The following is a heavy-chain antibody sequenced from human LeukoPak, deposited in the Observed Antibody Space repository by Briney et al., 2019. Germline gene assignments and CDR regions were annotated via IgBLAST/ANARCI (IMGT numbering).Heavy chain of an antibody. V-gene: IGHV4-61*02. CDR1: GGSISSGGYY. Sequence: PSQTLSLTCTVSGGSISSGGYYWSWIRQPAGKGLEWIGRIYTSGSTNYNPSLKSRVTISVDTSKNQFSLKLSSVTAADTAVYYCARDGREPGDYYYYYMDVWGKGTTVTVSS. CDR2: IYTSGST. J-gene: IGHJ6*03. CDR3: ARDGREPGDYYYYYMDV. D-gene: IGHD1-26*01.